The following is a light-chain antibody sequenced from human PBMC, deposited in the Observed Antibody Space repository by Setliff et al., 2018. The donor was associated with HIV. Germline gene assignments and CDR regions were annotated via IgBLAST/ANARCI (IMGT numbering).Light chain of an antibody. Sequence: QSVLTQPASVSGSPGQSITISCTGTSSDIGSYDYVSWYQQHPGKAPKLIIYAVSSRPPGVSNRFSGSKSDNTVSLTISGLQADDEADYYCSSYTVRSTPVFGTGTKVTVL. CDR2: AVS. J-gene: IGLJ1*01. CDR3: SSYTVRSTPV. CDR1: SSDIGSYDY. V-gene: IGLV2-14*01.